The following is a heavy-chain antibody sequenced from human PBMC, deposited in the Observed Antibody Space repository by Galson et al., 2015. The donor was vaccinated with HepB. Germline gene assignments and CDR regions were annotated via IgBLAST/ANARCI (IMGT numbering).Heavy chain of an antibody. CDR1: GFTFSSYV. CDR3: AKRPDYYDTSGYFDY. V-gene: IGHV3-23*01. CDR2: ISGSGGAT. D-gene: IGHD3-22*01. Sequence: SLRLSCAASGFTFSSYVTSWVRQAPGKGLEWVSGISGSGGATYYGESVKGRLTISRDNSKNTLYLQMNSLRAEDTAVYYCAKRPDYYDTSGYFDYWGQGTLVTVSS. J-gene: IGHJ4*02.